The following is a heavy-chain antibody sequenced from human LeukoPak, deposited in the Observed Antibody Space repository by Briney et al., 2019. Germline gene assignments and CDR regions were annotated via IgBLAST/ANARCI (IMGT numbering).Heavy chain of an antibody. D-gene: IGHD3-22*01. J-gene: IGHJ4*02. CDR2: MIPIFGTA. CDR3: TRGPRITMIGGSFDY. V-gene: IGHV1-69*05. Sequence: SVKVSCKASGGTFSSYAISWVRQAPGQGLKWMGRMIPIFGTANYAQKFQGRVTITTDESTSTAYMELSSLRSEGTAVYYCTRGPRITMIGGSFDYWGQGTLVTVSS. CDR1: GGTFSSYA.